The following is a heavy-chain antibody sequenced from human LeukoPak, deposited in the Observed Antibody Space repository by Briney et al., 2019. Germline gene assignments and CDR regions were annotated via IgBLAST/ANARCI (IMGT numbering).Heavy chain of an antibody. Sequence: GGSLRLSCAASGFTFTRYWMRWVRQAPGKGLEFVANRKQDGTKTEYVDSVKGRFTISRDNAKNSLYLQMNNVRAEDTAVYYCARWRGAQSEFEYWGQGTLVTVSS. J-gene: IGHJ4*02. V-gene: IGHV3-7*01. D-gene: IGHD3-3*01. CDR2: RKQDGTKT. CDR3: ARWRGAQSEFEY. CDR1: GFTFTRYW.